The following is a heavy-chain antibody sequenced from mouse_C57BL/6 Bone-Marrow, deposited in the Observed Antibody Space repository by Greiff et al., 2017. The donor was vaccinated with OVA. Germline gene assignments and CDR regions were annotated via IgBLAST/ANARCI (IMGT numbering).Heavy chain of an antibody. V-gene: IGHV1-7*01. CDR2: INPSSGYT. CDR1: GYTFTSYW. CDR3: ARWYYAMDY. J-gene: IGHJ4*01. Sequence: QVHVKQSGAELAKPGASVKLSCKASGYTFTSYWMHWVKQRPGQGLEWIGFINPSSGYTKYNQKFKDKATLTADTSSSTAYMQRSSLTYEDSAVYYCARWYYAMDYWGQGTSVTVSS.